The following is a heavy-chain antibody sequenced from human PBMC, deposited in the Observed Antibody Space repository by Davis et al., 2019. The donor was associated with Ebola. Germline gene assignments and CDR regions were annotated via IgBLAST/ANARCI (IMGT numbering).Heavy chain of an antibody. CDR1: GGSISSYY. CDR3: ARRGVYGDYRYYFDY. Sequence: MPSETLSLTCTVPGGSISSYYWSWIRQPPGKGLEWIGEINHSGSTNYNPSLKSRVTISVDTSKNQFSLKLSSVTAADTAVYYCARRGVYGDYRYYFDYWGQGTLVTVSS. D-gene: IGHD4-17*01. J-gene: IGHJ4*02. CDR2: INHSGST. V-gene: IGHV4-59*08.